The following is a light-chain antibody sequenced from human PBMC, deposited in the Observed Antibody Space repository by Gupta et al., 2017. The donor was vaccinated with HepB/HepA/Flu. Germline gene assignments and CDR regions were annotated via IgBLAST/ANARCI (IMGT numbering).Light chain of an antibody. CDR1: SSDVGSYNL. J-gene: IGLJ1*01. V-gene: IGLV2-23*02. CDR3: CSYAGSSTPYV. Sequence: QSAPTQPASVSGSPGQSITIPCPGPSSDVGSYNLVSWYQQHPGKAPKLMIYEVRKRPSWVSNRFSGSKSGNTASLTISGLQAEDEAAYYCCSYAGSSTPYVFGTGAKVTVL. CDR2: EVR.